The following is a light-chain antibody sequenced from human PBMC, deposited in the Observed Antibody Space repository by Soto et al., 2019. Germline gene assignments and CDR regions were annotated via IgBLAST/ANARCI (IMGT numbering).Light chain of an antibody. Sequence: VLGPSADTWCLGPGGSATLSCRASQSIANYVAWYHQRPGQAPRLVIYGASNRATDIPARFSGSGSGTDFTLTISSVEAEDFGVYYCQQRNDWPRNSFGQGTRLEIK. J-gene: IGKJ5*01. CDR3: QQRNDWPRNS. CDR1: QSIANY. V-gene: IGKV3-11*01. CDR2: GAS.